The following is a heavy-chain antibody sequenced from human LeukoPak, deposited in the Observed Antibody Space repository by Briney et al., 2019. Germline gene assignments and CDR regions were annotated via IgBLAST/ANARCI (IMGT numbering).Heavy chain of an antibody. D-gene: IGHD3-10*01. CDR2: INHSGST. CDR3: ARESMVRGVIVFYDAFDI. CDR1: GGSISGYY. J-gene: IGHJ3*02. V-gene: IGHV4-34*01. Sequence: SETLSLTCTVSGGSISGYYWSWIRQPPGKGLEWIGEINHSGSTNYNPSLKSRVTISVDTSKNQFSLKLSSVTAADTAVYYCARESMVRGVIVFYDAFDIWGQGTMVTVSS.